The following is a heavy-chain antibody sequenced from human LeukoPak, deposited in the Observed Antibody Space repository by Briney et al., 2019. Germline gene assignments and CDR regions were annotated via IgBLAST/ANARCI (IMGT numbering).Heavy chain of an antibody. J-gene: IGHJ4*02. CDR2: ISSNGGST. CDR1: GFTFSSYA. CDR3: VKDHGLDSYGFDY. Sequence: PGGSLRLSCSASGFTFSSYAMHWVRQAPGKGLEYVSAISSNGGSTYYADSVKGRFTISRDNSKNTLYLQMSSLRAEDTAVYSCVKDHGLDSYGFDYWGQGTLVTVSS. V-gene: IGHV3-64D*06. D-gene: IGHD5-18*01.